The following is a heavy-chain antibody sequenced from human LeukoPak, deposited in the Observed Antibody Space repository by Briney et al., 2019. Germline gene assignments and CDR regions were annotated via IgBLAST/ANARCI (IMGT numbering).Heavy chain of an antibody. D-gene: IGHD2-15*01. CDR2: INHSEAT. CDR3: AREAQYCSGGSCYGGYFQH. CDR1: GGSFSGYY. J-gene: IGHJ1*01. Sequence: SETLSLTCAVYGGSFSGYYWSWIRQSPGKGLERIGEINHSEATDYNPSFKSRVTISVDTSKNQFSLKLSSVTAADTAVYYCAREAQYCSGGSCYGGYFQHWGQGTLVTVSS. V-gene: IGHV4-34*01.